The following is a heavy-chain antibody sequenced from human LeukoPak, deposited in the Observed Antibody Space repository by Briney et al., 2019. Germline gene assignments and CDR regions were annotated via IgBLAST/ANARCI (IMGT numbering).Heavy chain of an antibody. CDR1: GFTFSSYA. J-gene: IGHJ6*02. D-gene: IGHD6-19*01. CDR3: ARDFDSSGWYGSYYHGMDV. Sequence: GGSLRLSCSASGFTFSSYAMHWVRQAPGKGLEYVSAITSKGGSTYYADSVKGRFTISRDNSKNTLYLQMSSLRAEDTAVYYCARDFDSSGWYGSYYHGMDVWGQGTTVTVSS. CDR2: ITSKGGST. V-gene: IGHV3-64D*09.